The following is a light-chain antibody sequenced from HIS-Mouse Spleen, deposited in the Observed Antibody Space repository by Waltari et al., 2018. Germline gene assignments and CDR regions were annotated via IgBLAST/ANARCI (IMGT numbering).Light chain of an antibody. J-gene: IGKJ5*01. CDR2: LGS. Sequence: DIVMTQSPLSLPVTPGEPASISCRSSQSLLHSNGYNYLDWYLQKPGQSPQPLIYLGSNRASGVPDRFSGSGSGTDFTLKSSRVEAEDVGVYYCMQALQTPITFGQGTRLEIK. V-gene: IGKV2-28*01. CDR1: QSLLHSNGYNY. CDR3: MQALQTPIT.